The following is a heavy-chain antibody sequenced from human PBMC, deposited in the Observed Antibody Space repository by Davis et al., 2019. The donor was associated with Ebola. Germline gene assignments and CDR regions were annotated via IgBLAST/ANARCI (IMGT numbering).Heavy chain of an antibody. Sequence: ASVKVSCKASGYTFTGYYIHWVRQAPGQGLEWMGWINPNSGGTNYAQEFQGRVTMTRDTSITTVYMELSRLRSDDTAVYYCARLSGSPTNYYYYYMDVWGKGTTVTVSS. CDR2: INPNSGGT. CDR1: GYTFTGYY. J-gene: IGHJ6*03. D-gene: IGHD1-26*01. CDR3: ARLSGSPTNYYYYYMDV. V-gene: IGHV1-2*02.